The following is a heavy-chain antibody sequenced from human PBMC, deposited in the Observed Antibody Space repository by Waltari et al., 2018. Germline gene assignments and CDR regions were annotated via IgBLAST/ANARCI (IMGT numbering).Heavy chain of an antibody. D-gene: IGHD2-2*01. J-gene: IGHJ6*02. CDR3: ARRGISSTSWVTYYYGMDV. CDR2: VSADHGNT. CDR1: GYTFTSYG. Sequence: QVQLVQSGAEVKKPGASVKVSCKASGYTFTSYGISWVRQAPGQGLEWMGWVSADHGNTNYAQKRQGKVTMTTDTSTSTAYMELRSLRSDDTAVYYCARRGISSTSWVTYYYGMDVWGQGTTVTVSS. V-gene: IGHV1-18*01.